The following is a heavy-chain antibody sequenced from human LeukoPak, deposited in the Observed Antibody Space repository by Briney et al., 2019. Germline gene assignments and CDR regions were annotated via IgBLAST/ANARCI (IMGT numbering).Heavy chain of an antibody. V-gene: IGHV3-74*01. D-gene: IGHD3-3*01. CDR1: GFTFSSYW. J-gene: IGHJ4*02. CDR2: INIDGSST. Sequence: GGSLRLSCAASGFTFSSYWMHWVRQAPGKGLVWVSRINIDGSSTSYADSVKGRFTISRDNAKNTLYLQMNSLRAEDTAVYYCARAGDYDFWSGYLLDYWGQGTLVTVSS. CDR3: ARAGDYDFWSGYLLDY.